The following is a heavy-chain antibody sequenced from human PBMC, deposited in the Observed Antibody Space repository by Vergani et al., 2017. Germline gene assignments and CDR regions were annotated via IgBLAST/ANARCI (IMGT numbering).Heavy chain of an antibody. J-gene: IGHJ4*02. V-gene: IGHV3-9*01. CDR2: ISWNSGSI. Sequence: EVQLVESGGGLVQPGRSLRLSCAASGFTFDDYAMHWVRQAPGKGLEWVSGISWNSGSIGYADSVKGRFTISRDNAKNSLYLQMDSLRAEDTAVYYCVRVYYYDSSACDYWGQGTLVTVSS. CDR3: VRVYYYDSSACDY. CDR1: GFTFDDYA. D-gene: IGHD3-22*01.